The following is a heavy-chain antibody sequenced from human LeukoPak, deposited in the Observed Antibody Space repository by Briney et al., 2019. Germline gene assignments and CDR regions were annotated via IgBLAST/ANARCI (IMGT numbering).Heavy chain of an antibody. D-gene: IGHD1-26*01. Sequence: GASVKVSCKASGGTFISYAISWVRQAPGQGLEWMGGIIPIFGTANYAQKFQGRVTITADESTSTAYMELSSLRSEDTAVYYCARDVVVGVYFDYWGQGTLVTVSS. CDR1: GGTFISYA. CDR2: IIPIFGTA. J-gene: IGHJ4*02. CDR3: ARDVVVGVYFDY. V-gene: IGHV1-69*13.